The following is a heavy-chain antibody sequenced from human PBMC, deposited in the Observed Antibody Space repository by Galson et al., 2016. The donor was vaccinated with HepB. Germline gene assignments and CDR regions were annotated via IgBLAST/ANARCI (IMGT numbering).Heavy chain of an antibody. CDR2: ISSNGATI. CDR1: GFTFSSYT. J-gene: IGHJ3*02. CDR3: ARIYHDYVWGSYRHVAFDI. V-gene: IGHV3-48*01. Sequence: SLRLSCAASGFTFSSYTMNWVRQAPGKGLEWVSYISSNGATIYYADSVKGRFTLTRDNAKNSLYLQMNSLRADDTAVYYCARIYHDYVWGSYRHVAFDIWGQGTMVTVSS. D-gene: IGHD3-16*02.